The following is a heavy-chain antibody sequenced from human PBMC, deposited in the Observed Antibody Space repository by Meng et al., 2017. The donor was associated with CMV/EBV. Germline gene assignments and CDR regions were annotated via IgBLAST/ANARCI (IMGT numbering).Heavy chain of an antibody. Sequence: GESLKISCAASGFTFSSYGMHWVRQAPGKGLEWVAFIRYDGSNKYYADSVKGRFTIPRDNSKNTLYLQMNSLRAEDTAVYYCAKDDSQLLYRDPYYYYGMDVWGQGTTVTVSS. CDR2: IRYDGSNK. D-gene: IGHD2-2*02. J-gene: IGHJ6*02. CDR1: GFTFSSYG. CDR3: AKDDSQLLYRDPYYYYGMDV. V-gene: IGHV3-30*02.